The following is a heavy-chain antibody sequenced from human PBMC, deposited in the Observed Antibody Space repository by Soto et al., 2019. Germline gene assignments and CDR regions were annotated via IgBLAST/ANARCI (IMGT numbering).Heavy chain of an antibody. J-gene: IGHJ6*02. CDR1: CGSISSYY. V-gene: IGHV4-59*08. Sequence: QVQLQESGPGLVKPSETLSLSCTVSCGSISSYYWSWFRQSPWKRMEWIGYVHHSWGSSYNPSLQSRVALSLDMSKGQFSLKLTAVTDTDTDVYYCARQGFGPLHGLVDVWGQGTTVTVSS. CDR3: ARQGFGPLHGLVDV. D-gene: IGHD3-10*01. CDR2: VHHSWGS.